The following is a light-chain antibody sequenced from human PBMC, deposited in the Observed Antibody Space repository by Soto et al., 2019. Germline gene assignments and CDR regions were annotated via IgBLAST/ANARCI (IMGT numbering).Light chain of an antibody. J-gene: IGKJ2*01. CDR2: GAS. CDR1: QSVSTN. Sequence: EIWMTQSPATLSFSPGERATLSCRASQSVSTNLAWYQQKPGQAPRLLIYGASTRATGIPARFSGSGSGTEFTLTISSLQSEDFALYYCQQYNNWPPYTFGQGTKLEIK. CDR3: QQYNNWPPYT. V-gene: IGKV3-15*01.